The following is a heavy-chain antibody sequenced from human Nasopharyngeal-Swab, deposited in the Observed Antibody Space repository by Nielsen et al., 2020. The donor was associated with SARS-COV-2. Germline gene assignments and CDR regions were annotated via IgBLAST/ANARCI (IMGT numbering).Heavy chain of an antibody. CDR1: GGSISSSSYY. J-gene: IGHJ6*02. CDR3: ATPRYYYGSGSYGGMDV. Sequence: GSLRLSCTVSGGSISSSSYYWGWIRQPPGKGLGWIGSIYYSGSTYYNPSLKSRVTISVDTSKNQFSLKLSSVTAADTAVYYCATPRYYYGSGSYGGMDVWGQGTTVTVSS. V-gene: IGHV4-39*01. D-gene: IGHD3-10*01. CDR2: IYYSGST.